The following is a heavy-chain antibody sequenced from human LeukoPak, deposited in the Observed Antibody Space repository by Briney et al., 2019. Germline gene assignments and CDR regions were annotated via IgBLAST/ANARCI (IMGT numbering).Heavy chain of an antibody. Sequence: GGSLRLSCTASGFIFSDYYMSWIRQAPGKGLEWLSYISSSSTYTNYADSVKGRFTISRENAKNSLYLQMNSLSAEDTAVYYCARDYTIGVMGAFDIWGQGTMVTVSS. J-gene: IGHJ3*02. CDR3: ARDYTIGVMGAFDI. V-gene: IGHV3-11*06. D-gene: IGHD3-16*01. CDR1: GFIFSDYY. CDR2: ISSSSTYT.